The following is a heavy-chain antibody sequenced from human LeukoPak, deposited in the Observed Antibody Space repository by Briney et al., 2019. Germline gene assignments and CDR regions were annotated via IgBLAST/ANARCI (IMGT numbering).Heavy chain of an antibody. V-gene: IGHV3-21*01. CDR3: ARDDGDETDY. D-gene: IGHD2-21*02. CDR1: GFTFSSYS. Sequence: PGGSLRLSCAASGFTFSSYSMNWVRQAPGKGLEWVSSISGSSSYIYYADSVKGRFTISRDNAKNSLYLQMNSLRAEDTAVYYCARDDGDETDYWGQGTLVTVSS. J-gene: IGHJ4*02. CDR2: ISGSSSYI.